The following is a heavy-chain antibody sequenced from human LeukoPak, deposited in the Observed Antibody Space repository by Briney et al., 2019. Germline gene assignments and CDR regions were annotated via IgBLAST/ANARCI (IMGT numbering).Heavy chain of an antibody. V-gene: IGHV3-21*01. Sequence: GGSLRLSCAASGFTFSSYSMNWVRQAPGKGLEWVSSISSSSSYIYYADSVKGRFTISRDNAKNSLYLQMNSLRAEDTAVYYCAREGIDDCSGPLIPHFDYWGQGTLVTVSS. CDR2: ISSSSSYI. CDR3: AREGIDDCSGPLIPHFDY. D-gene: IGHD3-22*01. J-gene: IGHJ4*02. CDR1: GFTFSSYS.